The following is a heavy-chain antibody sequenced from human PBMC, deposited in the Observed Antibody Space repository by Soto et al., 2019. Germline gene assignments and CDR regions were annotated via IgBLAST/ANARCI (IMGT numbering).Heavy chain of an antibody. V-gene: IGHV4-39*01. J-gene: IGHJ6*02. CDR2: IYYSGST. D-gene: IGHD4-4*01. CDR1: GGSISSSSYY. CDR3: ATNYAYYYYYGMDV. Sequence: SETLSLTCTVSGGSISSSSYYWGWIRQPPGKGLEWIGSIYYSGSTYYNPSLKSRVTISVDTSKNQFSLKLSSVTAADTAVYYWATNYAYYYYYGMDVWGQGTTVTVSS.